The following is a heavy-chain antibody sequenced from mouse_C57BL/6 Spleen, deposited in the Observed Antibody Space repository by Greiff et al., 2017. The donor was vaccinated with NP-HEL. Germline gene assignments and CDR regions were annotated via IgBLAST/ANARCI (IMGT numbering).Heavy chain of an antibody. Sequence: QVQLQQPGAELVKPGASVKLSCKASGYTFTSYWMHWVKQRPGHGLEWIGMIHPNSGSTNYNEKFKSKATLTVDKSSSTAYMQLSSLTSEDSAVYYCARSTTVVDYFDYWGQGTTLTVSS. CDR2: IHPNSGST. V-gene: IGHV1-64*01. J-gene: IGHJ2*01. CDR3: ARSTTVVDYFDY. D-gene: IGHD1-1*01. CDR1: GYTFTSYW.